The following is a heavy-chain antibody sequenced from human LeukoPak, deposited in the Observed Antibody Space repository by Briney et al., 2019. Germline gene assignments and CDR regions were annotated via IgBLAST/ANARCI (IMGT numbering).Heavy chain of an antibody. D-gene: IGHD5-24*01. J-gene: IGHJ6*02. CDR1: GGSISSYY. CDR3: ASDDGVGMDV. Sequence: SETLSLTCTVSGGSISSYYWSWIRQPPGKGLEWIGYIYYSGSTNYNPSLKSRVTISVDRSKNQFSLKLSSVTAADTAVYYCASDDGVGMDVWGQGTTVTVSS. V-gene: IGHV4-59*12. CDR2: IYYSGST.